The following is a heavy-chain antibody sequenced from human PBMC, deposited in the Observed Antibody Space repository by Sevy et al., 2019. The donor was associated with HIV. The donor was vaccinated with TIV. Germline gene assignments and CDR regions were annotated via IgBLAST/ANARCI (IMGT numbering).Heavy chain of an antibody. Sequence: ASVKVSCKVSGYTLTELSMHWVRQAPGKGLEWMGGFDPEDGETIYAQKFQGRVTMTEDTSTDTACMELSSLRSEDTAVYYCATAPQGCSSTSCYFRWFDPWGQGTLVTVSS. J-gene: IGHJ5*02. D-gene: IGHD2-2*01. CDR3: ATAPQGCSSTSCYFRWFDP. CDR2: FDPEDGET. V-gene: IGHV1-24*01. CDR1: GYTLTELS.